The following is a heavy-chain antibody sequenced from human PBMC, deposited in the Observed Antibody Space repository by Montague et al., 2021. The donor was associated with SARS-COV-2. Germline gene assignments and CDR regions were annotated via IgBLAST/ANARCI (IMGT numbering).Heavy chain of an antibody. D-gene: IGHD3-10*01. CDR2: DGSEV. J-gene: IGHJ4*02. CDR1: GFNFSYYP. CDR3: ARDSYGSIDY. V-gene: IGHV3-30*04. Sequence: SLRLSCAASGFNFSYYPLHWVRQAPGKGLEWVAVDGSEVQYIDSVKGRFTISRDNSKNTLFLQMNSLRPEDTALYYCARDSYGSIDYWGQGTLVTVSS.